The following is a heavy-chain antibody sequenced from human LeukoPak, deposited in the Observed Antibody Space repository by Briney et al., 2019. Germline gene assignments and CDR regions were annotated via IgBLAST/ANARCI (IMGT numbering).Heavy chain of an antibody. J-gene: IGHJ4*02. CDR3: ARDGYYGFWSGHYISYFDY. CDR1: GYTVTGYY. D-gene: IGHD3-3*01. V-gene: IGHV1-2*02. CDR2: INPNSGGT. Sequence: GASVKVSCKASGYTVTGYYMHWVRQAPGQGLEWMGWINPNSGGTNYAQKFQGRVTMTRDTSISTAYMELSRLRSDDTAVYYCARDGYYGFWSGHYISYFDYWGQGTLVTVSS.